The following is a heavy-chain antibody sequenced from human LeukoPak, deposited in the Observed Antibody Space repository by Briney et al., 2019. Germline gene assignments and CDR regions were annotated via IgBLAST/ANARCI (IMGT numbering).Heavy chain of an antibody. Sequence: ASVKVSCKASGYTFTGYYMHWVRQAPGQGLEWMGWINPNSGGTNYAQKFQGRVTMTRDTSISTAYMELSRLSSDDTAVYYCARISTAVTMGYYYYYMDVWGKGTTVTVSS. D-gene: IGHD3-10*01. CDR3: ARISTAVTMGYYYYYMDV. CDR2: INPNSGGT. J-gene: IGHJ6*03. V-gene: IGHV1-2*02. CDR1: GYTFTGYY.